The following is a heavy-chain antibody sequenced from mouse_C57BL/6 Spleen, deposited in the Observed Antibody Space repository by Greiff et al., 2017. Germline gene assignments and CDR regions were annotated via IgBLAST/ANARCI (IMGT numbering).Heavy chain of an antibody. CDR3: APLCYDYDGAMDY. V-gene: IGHV2-9-1*01. J-gene: IGHJ4*01. CDR1: GFSLTSYA. Sequence: QVQLKESGPGLVAPSQSLSITCTVSGFSLTSYAISWVRQPPGQGLEWLGVIWPGGGTNYNSALKSRLSISTDNSKSQVFLKMNSLQTEDTARYDCAPLCYDYDGAMDYWGQGTSVTVSS. CDR2: IWPGGGT. D-gene: IGHD2-4*01.